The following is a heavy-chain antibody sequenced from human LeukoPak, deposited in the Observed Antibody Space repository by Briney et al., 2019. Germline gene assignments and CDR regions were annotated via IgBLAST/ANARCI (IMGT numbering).Heavy chain of an antibody. CDR3: AKDRRFGVVYS. CDR1: GFTFSSYA. D-gene: IGHD3-3*01. CDR2: ISSNGGST. Sequence: GGSLRLSCVASGFTFSSYAMHWVRQAPGKGLEYVSAISSNGGSTYYANSVKGRFTISRDNSKNTLYLQMGSLRAEDTAVYYCAKDRRFGVVYSWGQGTLVTVSS. V-gene: IGHV3-64*01. J-gene: IGHJ4*02.